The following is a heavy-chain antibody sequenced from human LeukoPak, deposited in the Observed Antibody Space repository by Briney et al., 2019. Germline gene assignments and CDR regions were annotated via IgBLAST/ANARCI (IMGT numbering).Heavy chain of an antibody. Sequence: RRGGSLPTSCMGSGYRFTSYWIGWVRQMPGKGLGGMGIIYPVDSDTRYSPSFQGQVTISADKSHCTANLQWSTLTASDTAMYYCASRLGSGSYPFYNWGPGTLGTVSP. D-gene: IGHD1-26*01. CDR2: IYPVDSDT. V-gene: IGHV5-51*01. CDR3: ASRLGSGSYPFYN. J-gene: IGHJ4*02. CDR1: GYRFTSYW.